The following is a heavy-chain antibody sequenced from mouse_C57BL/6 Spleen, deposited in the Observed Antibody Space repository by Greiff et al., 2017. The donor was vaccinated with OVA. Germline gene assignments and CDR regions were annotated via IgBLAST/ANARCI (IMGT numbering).Heavy chain of an antibody. J-gene: IGHJ2*01. V-gene: IGHV1-64*01. D-gene: IGHD3-2*02. CDR3: ARSDSSGYVFDY. CDR2: IHPNSGST. CDR1: GYTFTSYW. Sequence: VQLQQSGAELVKPGASVKLSCKASGYTFTSYWMHWVKQRPGQGLEWIGMIHPNSGSTNYNEKFKSKATLTVDKSSSTAYMQLSSLTSEDSAVYYCARSDSSGYVFDYWGQGTTLTVSS.